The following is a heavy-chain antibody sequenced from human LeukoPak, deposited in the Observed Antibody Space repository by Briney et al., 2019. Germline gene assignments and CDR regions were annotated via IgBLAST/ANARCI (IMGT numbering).Heavy chain of an antibody. CDR3: AKDIDDGYNLSGFDY. J-gene: IGHJ4*02. V-gene: IGHV3-43*01. CDR2: ISWDGGST. Sequence: PGGSLRLSCAASGFTFDDYTMHWVRQAPGKGLEWGSLISWDGGSTYYADSVKGRFTISRGNSKNSLYLQMNSLRTEDTALYYCAKDIDDGYNLSGFDYWGQGTLVTVSS. CDR1: GFTFDDYT. D-gene: IGHD5-24*01.